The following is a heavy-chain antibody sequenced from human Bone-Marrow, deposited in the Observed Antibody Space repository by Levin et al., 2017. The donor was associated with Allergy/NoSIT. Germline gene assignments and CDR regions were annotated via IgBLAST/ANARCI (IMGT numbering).Heavy chain of an antibody. Sequence: ASVKVSCKASGYSFTNYEINWVRQVPGQGPEWLGWINPKLGTTCYAQNLQVRVSMTSNISINTAYLELSSLRFDDTALYYCARAGGSGPIGHYYGLDVWGQGTTVAVSS. V-gene: IGHV1-8*01. CDR2: INPKLGTT. CDR1: GYSFTNYE. CDR3: ARAGGSGPIGHYYGLDV. D-gene: IGHD3-10*01. J-gene: IGHJ6*02.